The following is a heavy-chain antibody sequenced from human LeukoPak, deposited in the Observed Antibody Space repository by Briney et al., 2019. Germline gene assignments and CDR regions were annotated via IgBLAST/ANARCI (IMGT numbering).Heavy chain of an antibody. CDR1: GFTFSTYA. J-gene: IGHJ6*02. CDR3: VRDSSYYASGGVDYYYGMDV. CDR2: ISGSGDST. Sequence: QAGGSLRLSCAASGFTFSTYAVNWVRQAPGKGLEWVSTISGSGDSTYYADSVKGRFTISRDNSKDTLYLQMSSVRVDDTAVYYCVRDSSYYASGGVDYYYGMDVWGQGTTVTVSS. V-gene: IGHV3-23*01. D-gene: IGHD3-10*01.